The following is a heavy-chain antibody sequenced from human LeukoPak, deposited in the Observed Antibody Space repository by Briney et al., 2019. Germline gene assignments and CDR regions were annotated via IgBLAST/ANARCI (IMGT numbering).Heavy chain of an antibody. V-gene: IGHV4-4*07. Sequence: KPSETLSLTCTVSGVTISSYYWSWIRQPAGQGLEWIGRIYTSWRTNYNPSLKSRFTMSVDTSKNPFSLKLSSVTAAATAVYYCTRIGLEFSSRAGFDPWGQGTLVTVSS. CDR3: TRIGLEFSSRAGFDP. J-gene: IGHJ5*01. CDR1: GVTISSYY. CDR2: IYTSWRT. D-gene: IGHD6-6*01.